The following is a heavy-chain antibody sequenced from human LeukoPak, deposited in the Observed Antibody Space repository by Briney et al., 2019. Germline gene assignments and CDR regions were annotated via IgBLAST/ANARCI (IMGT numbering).Heavy chain of an antibody. CDR2: IYYSGST. CDR1: GGSISSGGHY. Sequence: SETLSLTCTVSGGSISSGGHYWSWIRQHPGKGLEWIGYIYYSGSTYYNPSLKSRITISVDTSENRFSLKLSSVTATDTAVYYCARDCSGGSCYGAFDIWGQGTMVTVSS. V-gene: IGHV4-30-4*08. D-gene: IGHD2-15*01. CDR3: ARDCSGGSCYGAFDI. J-gene: IGHJ3*02.